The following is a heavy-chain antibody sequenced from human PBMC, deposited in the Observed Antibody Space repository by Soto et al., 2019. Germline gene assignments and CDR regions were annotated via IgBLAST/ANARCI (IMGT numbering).Heavy chain of an antibody. V-gene: IGHV3-30-3*01. CDR1: GFTFSSYA. CDR2: ISYDGSNK. Sequence: GGSLRLSCAASGFTFSSYAMHWVRQAPGKGLEWVAVISYDGSNKYYADSVKGRFTISRDNSKNTLYLQMNSLRAEDTAVYYCARSMTHPNPHRNAFDIWGQGTMVTVSS. D-gene: IGHD2-21*01. J-gene: IGHJ3*02. CDR3: ARSMTHPNPHRNAFDI.